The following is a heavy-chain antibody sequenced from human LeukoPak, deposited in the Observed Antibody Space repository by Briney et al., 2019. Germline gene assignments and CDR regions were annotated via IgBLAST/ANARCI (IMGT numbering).Heavy chain of an antibody. CDR2: IYSGGST. Sequence: GGSLRLSCAASGFTVSSNYMSWVRQAPGKGLEWVSVIYSGGSTYYADSVKGRFTISRDNSKNTLYLQMNSLRAEDTAVYYCAREQRFLEWFVPSWFDPWGQGTLVTVAS. CDR1: GFTVSSNY. CDR3: AREQRFLEWFVPSWFDP. J-gene: IGHJ5*02. D-gene: IGHD3-3*01. V-gene: IGHV3-53*01.